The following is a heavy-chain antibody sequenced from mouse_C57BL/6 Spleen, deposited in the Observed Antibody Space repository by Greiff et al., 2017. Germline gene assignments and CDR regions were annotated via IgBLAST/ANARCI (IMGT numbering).Heavy chain of an antibody. Sequence: QVQLQQPGAELVKPGASVKMSCKASGYTFTSYWLTWVKQRPGQGLEWIGDIYPGSGSTNYNEKFKSKATLTVDTSSSTAYMQLSSLTSEDSAVYYCARFSYYYGSGYAMDYWGQGTSVTVSS. D-gene: IGHD1-1*01. CDR2: IYPGSGST. CDR3: ARFSYYYGSGYAMDY. J-gene: IGHJ4*01. V-gene: IGHV1-55*01. CDR1: GYTFTSYW.